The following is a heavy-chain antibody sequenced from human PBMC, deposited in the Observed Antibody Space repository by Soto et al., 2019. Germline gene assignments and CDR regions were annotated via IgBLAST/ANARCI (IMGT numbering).Heavy chain of an antibody. D-gene: IGHD6-13*01. CDR1: GFTFSSYW. Sequence: EVQLVESGGGLVQPGGFLRLSCAASGFTFSSYWMHWVRQAPGKGLVWVSRINTDGSTVTYADSAKGRFTISRDNAKNTLYLQMNNLRAEDTALYYCTRLSTPAVFDYWGQGTLVTVSS. CDR2: INTDGSTV. J-gene: IGHJ4*02. V-gene: IGHV3-74*03. CDR3: TRLSTPAVFDY.